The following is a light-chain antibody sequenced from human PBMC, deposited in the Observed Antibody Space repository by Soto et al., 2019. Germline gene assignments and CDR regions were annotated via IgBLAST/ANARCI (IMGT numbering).Light chain of an antibody. V-gene: IGLV1-40*01. CDR3: QFYDISLSVAVV. Sequence: QSVLTQPPSVSGAPGQRVTISCTGSSSNIGAGYDVQWYQQLPGAAPRLLIFGNTNRPSGVPDRFSGSRSGTSASLAISGLQAEDEADYYCQFYDISLSVAVVFGGGTKLTVL. J-gene: IGLJ2*01. CDR2: GNT. CDR1: SSNIGAGYD.